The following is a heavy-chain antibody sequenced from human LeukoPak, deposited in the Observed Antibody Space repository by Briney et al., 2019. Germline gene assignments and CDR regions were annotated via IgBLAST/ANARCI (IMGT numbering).Heavy chain of an antibody. CDR1: GYTFTGYY. D-gene: IGHD3-10*01. CDR2: INPNSGGT. J-gene: IGHJ4*02. CDR3: ARDRITMVRGAPDY. V-gene: IGHV1-2*02. Sequence: ASVKVSCKASGYTFTGYYMHWVRQAPGQGLEWMGWINPNSGGTNYAQKFQGRVTMTRDTSINTAYMELSRLRSDDTAVYYCARDRITMVRGAPDYWGQGTLVTVSS.